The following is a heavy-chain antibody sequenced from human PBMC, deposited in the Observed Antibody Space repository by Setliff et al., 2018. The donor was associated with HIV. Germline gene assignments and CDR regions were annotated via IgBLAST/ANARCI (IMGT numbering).Heavy chain of an antibody. CDR3: ASGQLVLRGTNFYYTDV. J-gene: IGHJ6*03. CDR1: GGSFIDHK. CDR2: IDHSGST. D-gene: IGHD5-12*01. Sequence: LSLTCAVYGGSFIDHKWRWIRQSPGKGLEWIGDIDHSGSTNYNPSLKSRVTISVDTSTKRFSLRMKSVTAADTAVYYCASGQLVLRGTNFYYTDVWGKGTSVTVSS. V-gene: IGHV4-34*01.